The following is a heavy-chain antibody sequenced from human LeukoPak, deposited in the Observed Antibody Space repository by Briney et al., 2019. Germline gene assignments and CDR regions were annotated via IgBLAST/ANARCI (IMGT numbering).Heavy chain of an antibody. CDR3: ARDPRPADDFWSGYVLGALSWWDYYMDV. V-gene: IGHV3-21*01. Sequence: GGSLRLSCAASGFTFSSYSMNWVRQAPGKGLEWVSSISSSSSYIYYADSLKGRFTISRDNAKNSLYLQMNSLRAEDTAVYYCARDPRPADDFWSGYVLGALSWWDYYMDVWGKGTTVTVSS. CDR2: ISSSSSYI. CDR1: GFTFSSYS. J-gene: IGHJ6*03. D-gene: IGHD3-3*01.